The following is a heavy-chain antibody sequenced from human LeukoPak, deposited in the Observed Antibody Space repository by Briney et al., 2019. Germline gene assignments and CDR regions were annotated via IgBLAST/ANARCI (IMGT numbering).Heavy chain of an antibody. J-gene: IGHJ4*02. V-gene: IGHV3-23*01. CDR2: ISGSGGST. CDR1: GFTFSSYA. D-gene: IGHD3-22*01. Sequence: GGSLRLSCAASGFTFSSYAMSWVRQAPGKGLEWVSAISGSGGSTYYADSVKGRFTISRDNSKNTLYLQMNSLRAEDTAVYYCAKPYYDSPAGPFPFDYWGQGTLATVSS. CDR3: AKPYYDSPAGPFPFDY.